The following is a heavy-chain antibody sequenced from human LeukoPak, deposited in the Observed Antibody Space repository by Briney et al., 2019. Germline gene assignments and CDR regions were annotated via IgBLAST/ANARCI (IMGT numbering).Heavy chain of an antibody. V-gene: IGHV5-51*01. D-gene: IGHD6-6*01. J-gene: IGHJ6*03. CDR1: GYSFTSYW. CDR2: IYPGDSDT. Sequence: GESLKISCKGSGYSFTSYWIGWVRQMPGKGLEWMGIIYPGDSDTRYSPSFQGQVTISADKSISTAYLQWSSLKASDTAMYYCARLGAARTGFYYMDVWGKGTTVTVSS. CDR3: ARLGAARTGFYYMDV.